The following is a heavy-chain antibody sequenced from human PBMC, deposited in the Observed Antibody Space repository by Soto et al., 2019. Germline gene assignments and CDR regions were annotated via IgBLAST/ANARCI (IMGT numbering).Heavy chain of an antibody. CDR1: GGSIRSASYY. J-gene: IGHJ4*02. D-gene: IGHD2-21*02. Sequence: QVQLQESGPGLVQPSQTLSLTCTVSGGSIRSASYYWSWIRQHPGKGLEWIGYIFYSGSTYYNPSVERRVTMPIDTSTDQFAVAMSSGTDADKDEYYCARAPTLPGLTFDYWSQGTLVTVSS. CDR3: ARAPTLPGLTFDY. CDR2: IFYSGST. V-gene: IGHV4-31*03.